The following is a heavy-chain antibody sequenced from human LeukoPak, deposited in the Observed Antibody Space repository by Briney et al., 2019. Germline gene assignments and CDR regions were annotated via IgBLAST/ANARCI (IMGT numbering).Heavy chain of an antibody. CDR2: NYHSGST. CDR1: GGSISSGGYS. CDR3: ARVDSSGSILQPGYFDY. Sequence: KPSETLSLTCAVSGGSISSGGYSWSWIRQPPGKGLEWIGYNYHSGSTYYNPSLKSRVTISVDRSKNQFSLKLSSVTAADTAVYYCARVDSSGSILQPGYFDYWGQGTLVTVSS. D-gene: IGHD3-22*01. V-gene: IGHV4-30-2*01. J-gene: IGHJ4*02.